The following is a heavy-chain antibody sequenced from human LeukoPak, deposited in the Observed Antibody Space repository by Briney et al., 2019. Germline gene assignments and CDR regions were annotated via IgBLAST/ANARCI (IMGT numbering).Heavy chain of an antibody. V-gene: IGHV3-23*01. Sequence: GGSLRLSCAASGFSFSSYAMSWVRQAPGKGLEWVSAISGSGGSTYYADSVKGRFTISRDNSRNTLYLQMNSPRAEDTAVYYCAILPGYSSGWYEVNYWGQGTLVTVSS. CDR2: ISGSGGST. CDR1: GFSFSSYA. J-gene: IGHJ4*02. CDR3: AILPGYSSGWYEVNY. D-gene: IGHD6-13*01.